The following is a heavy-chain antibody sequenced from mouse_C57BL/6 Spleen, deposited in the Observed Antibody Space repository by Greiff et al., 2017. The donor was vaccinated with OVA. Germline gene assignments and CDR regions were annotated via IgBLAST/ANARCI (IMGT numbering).Heavy chain of an antibody. CDR1: GYTFTSYW. V-gene: IGHV1-55*01. CDR3: AREVRTGTYYFDY. CDR2: IYPGSGST. D-gene: IGHD4-1*01. J-gene: IGHJ2*01. Sequence: VQLQQPGPELVKPGASVKMSCKASGYTFTSYWITWVKQRPGQGLEWIGVIYPGSGSTNYNEKFKSKATLTVDTSSSTAYMQLSSLTSEDSAVYYCAREVRTGTYYFDYWGQGTTLTVSS.